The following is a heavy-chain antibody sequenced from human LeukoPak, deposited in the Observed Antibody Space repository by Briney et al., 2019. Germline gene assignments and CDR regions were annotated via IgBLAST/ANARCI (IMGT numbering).Heavy chain of an antibody. CDR2: INPNSGGT. CDR1: GYTFTGYY. D-gene: IGHD1-26*01. CDR3: ARPRVGATYFDY. J-gene: IGHJ4*02. V-gene: IGHV1-2*02. Sequence: GASVTVSCKASGYTFTGYYMHWVRQAPGQGLEWMGWINPNSGGTNYAQKFQGRVTMTRDTSISTAYMELSRLRSDDTAVYYCARPRVGATYFDYWGQGTLVTVSS.